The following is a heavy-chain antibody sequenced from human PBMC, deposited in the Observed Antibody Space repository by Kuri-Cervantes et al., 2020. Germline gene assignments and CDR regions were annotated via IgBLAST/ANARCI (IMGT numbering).Heavy chain of an antibody. J-gene: IGHJ3*02. D-gene: IGHD6-19*01. V-gene: IGHV1-18*01. CDR3: AGLHSSGWYGEAFDI. CDR1: GYTFTSYG. Sequence: ASVKVSCKASGYTFTSYGISWVRQAPGQGLEWMGWISAYNGNTNYAQKFQERVTIRRDMSTSTAYMELSSLRSEDTAMYYCAGLHSSGWYGEAFDIWGQGTMVTVSS. CDR2: ISAYNGNT.